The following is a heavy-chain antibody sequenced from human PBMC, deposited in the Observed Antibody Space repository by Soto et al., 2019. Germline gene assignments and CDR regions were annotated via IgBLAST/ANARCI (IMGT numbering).Heavy chain of an antibody. CDR3: VGYCSGGSCYGYAFDI. D-gene: IGHD2-15*01. CDR2: ISGSGGST. V-gene: IGHV3-23*01. J-gene: IGHJ3*02. Sequence: GGSLRLSCAASGFTFSSYAMSWVRQAPGKGLEWVSAISGSGGSTYYADSVKGRFTISRDNSKNTLYLQMNSLRAEDTAVYYCVGYCSGGSCYGYAFDIWGQGTMVTVSS. CDR1: GFTFSSYA.